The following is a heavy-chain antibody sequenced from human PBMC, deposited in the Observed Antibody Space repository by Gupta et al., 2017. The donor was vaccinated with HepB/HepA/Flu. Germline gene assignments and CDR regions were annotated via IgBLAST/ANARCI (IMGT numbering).Heavy chain of an antibody. CDR2: SYHSGST. D-gene: IGHD4-23*01. J-gene: IGHJ4*02. CDR3: ARARDYGGNYLVDY. CDR1: GRSISSGDYS. V-gene: IGHV4-30-2*01. Sequence: QLQLQESGSGLVKPSQTLSLTCAVSGRSISSGDYSWSWIRQPPGKGLECIGYSYHSGSTYYNPSLKSRVTISVDRSKNECSVKLSSVTAADTAVYYCARARDYGGNYLVDYWGQGTLVTVSS.